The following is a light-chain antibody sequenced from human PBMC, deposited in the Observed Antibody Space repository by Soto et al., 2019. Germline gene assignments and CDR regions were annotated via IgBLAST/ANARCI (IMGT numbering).Light chain of an antibody. Sequence: EIVMTQSPATLSVSPVEEATLSFRTTYSIRRHVAWYQQKPGQAPRLLIYGASSRATGIPARFSGSGSGTEFTLTISSLQSEDFAVYYCQQYNNWPRTFGQGTKVDI. V-gene: IGKV3D-15*01. CDR1: YSIRRH. CDR3: QQYNNWPRT. CDR2: GAS. J-gene: IGKJ1*01.